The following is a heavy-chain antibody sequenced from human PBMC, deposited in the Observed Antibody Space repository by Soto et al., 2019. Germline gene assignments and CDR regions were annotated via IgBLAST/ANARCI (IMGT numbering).Heavy chain of an antibody. D-gene: IGHD6-19*01. CDR2: ISYDGSNK. CDR3: ARDKSPYSSGWHNRHFDY. CDR1: GFTFSSYA. V-gene: IGHV3-30-3*01. Sequence: QVQLVESGGGVAQPGRSLRLSCAASGFTFSSYAMHWVRQAPGKGLAWVAVISYDGSNKYYADSVKGRFTISRDNSKNTRYLQMNSLRAEDTAVYYCARDKSPYSSGWHNRHFDYWGQGTLVTVSS. J-gene: IGHJ4*02.